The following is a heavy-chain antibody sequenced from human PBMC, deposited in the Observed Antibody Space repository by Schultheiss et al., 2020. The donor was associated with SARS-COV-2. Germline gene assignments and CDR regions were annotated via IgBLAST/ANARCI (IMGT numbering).Heavy chain of an antibody. Sequence: SETLSLTCTVSVDYFSIYYWSWIRQPPGKGLEWIGYIYDSGKSNYSPSLKSRVTISVDTSKNQFSLKLTSLTAADTAIYYCARGNDFVYFFDSWGQGTLVTVSS. CDR3: ARGNDFVYFFDS. D-gene: IGHD3-3*01. CDR1: VDYFSIYY. V-gene: IGHV4-59*08. J-gene: IGHJ4*02. CDR2: IYDSGKS.